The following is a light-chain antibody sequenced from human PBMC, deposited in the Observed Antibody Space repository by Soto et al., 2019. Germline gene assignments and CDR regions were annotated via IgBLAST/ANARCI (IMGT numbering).Light chain of an antibody. J-gene: IGLJ2*01. Sequence: QSVLTQPPSLSGAPGQRVTISCTGRSSNIGAGYDVHWYQQLPGTAPKLLISGNSNRPSGVPDRFSGSKSGTSASLAITGLQAEDEADYYCQSYDTSLSGSVFGGGTKLTVL. CDR3: QSYDTSLSGSV. V-gene: IGLV1-40*01. CDR2: GNS. CDR1: SSNIGAGYD.